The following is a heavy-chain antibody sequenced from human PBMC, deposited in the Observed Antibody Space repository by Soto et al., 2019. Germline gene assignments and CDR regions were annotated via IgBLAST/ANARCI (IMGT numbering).Heavy chain of an antibody. CDR2: IYYSGST. CDR1: GGSIISYY. J-gene: IGHJ4*02. V-gene: IGHV4-59*01. Sequence: SETLSLTCTVSGGSIISYYWSWIRQPPWKGLEWIGYIYYSGSTNYNPSLKSRVTISVDTSKNQFSLKLSSVTAADTAVYYCATIGYCSGGSCYSYFDYWGQGTLVTVSS. D-gene: IGHD2-15*01. CDR3: ATIGYCSGGSCYSYFDY.